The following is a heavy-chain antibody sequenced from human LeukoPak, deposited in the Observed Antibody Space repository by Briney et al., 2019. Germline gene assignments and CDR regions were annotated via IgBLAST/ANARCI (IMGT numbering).Heavy chain of an antibody. CDR2: IYNTGST. Sequence: SETLSLTCAVSGYSISGGYYWGWIRQPPGEGVEWFGSIYNTGSTYSNPSLKSRVTLSVDTSKNQFSLKLTSVTAADTAVYYCARGRSGYGGDSGVASFDYWGQGTLVTVSS. D-gene: IGHD4-23*01. CDR3: ARGRSGYGGDSGVASFDY. J-gene: IGHJ4*02. V-gene: IGHV4-38-2*01. CDR1: GYSISGGYY.